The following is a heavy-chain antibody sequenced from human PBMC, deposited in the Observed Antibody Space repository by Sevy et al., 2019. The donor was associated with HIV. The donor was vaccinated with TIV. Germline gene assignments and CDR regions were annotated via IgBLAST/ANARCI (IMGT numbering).Heavy chain of an antibody. CDR3: ARDGGWYNYAPSDY. CDR2: ISYDGNKK. D-gene: IGHD1-1*01. V-gene: IGHV3-30*03. Sequence: GGSLRLSCAASGFSFSSHGMHWVGQAPGKGLEWQSVISYDGNKKYYADSVKGRFTISRDNSKNTLYLQMNSLRPEDTAVYYCARDGGWYNYAPSDYWGQGTLVTVSS. J-gene: IGHJ4*02. CDR1: GFSFSSHG.